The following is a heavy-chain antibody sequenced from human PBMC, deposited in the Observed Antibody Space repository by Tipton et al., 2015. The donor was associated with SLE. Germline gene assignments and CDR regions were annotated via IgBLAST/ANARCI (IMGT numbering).Heavy chain of an antibody. CDR2: IYTSGST. D-gene: IGHD2-15*01. CDR1: GGSISSGSYY. Sequence: TLSLTCTVSGGSISSGSYYWSWIRQPAGKGLEWIGRIYTSGSTNYNPSLKSRVTISVDTSKNQFSLKLSSVTAADTAVYYCARAPQGIFDYWGQGTLVTVSS. J-gene: IGHJ4*02. CDR3: ARAPQGIFDY. V-gene: IGHV4-61*02.